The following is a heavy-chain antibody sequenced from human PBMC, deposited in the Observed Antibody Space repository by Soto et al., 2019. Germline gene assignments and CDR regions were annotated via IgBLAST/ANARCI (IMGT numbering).Heavy chain of an antibody. J-gene: IGHJ6*02. CDR2: VYHSGNT. Sequence: QVQLQESGPGLVKPSGTLSLTCAVSGDSISSPHWWSWVRQSPGKGLEWIGRVYHSGNTDYNPSLKNRVTMSVDKSKNQFSLTVTSVTAADTAVYYCTRYMTRYGDDYYYKMDVWGQGATVTVSS. V-gene: IGHV4-4*02. CDR1: GDSISSPHW. D-gene: IGHD4-17*01. CDR3: TRYMTRYGDDYYYKMDV.